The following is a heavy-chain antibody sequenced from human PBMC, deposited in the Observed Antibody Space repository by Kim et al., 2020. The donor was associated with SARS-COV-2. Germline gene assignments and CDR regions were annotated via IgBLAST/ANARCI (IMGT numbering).Heavy chain of an antibody. J-gene: IGHJ4*02. CDR2: INPSGGST. V-gene: IGHV1-46*01. CDR3: ARVQGTTVTKSHFDY. CDR1: GYTFTSYY. D-gene: IGHD4-17*01. Sequence: ASVKVSCKASGYTFTSYYMHWVRQAPGQGLEWMGIINPSGGSTSYAQKFQGRVTMTRDTSTSTVYMELSSLRSEDTAVYYCARVQGTTVTKSHFDYWGQGTLVTVSS.